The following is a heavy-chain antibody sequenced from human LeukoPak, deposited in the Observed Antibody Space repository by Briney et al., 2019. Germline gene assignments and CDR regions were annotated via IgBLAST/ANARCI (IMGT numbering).Heavy chain of an antibody. V-gene: IGHV1-69*04. CDR2: IIPILGIA. CDR3: ARDRLQWGGMDV. J-gene: IGHJ6*02. CDR1: GGTFSSYA. D-gene: IGHD1-26*01. Sequence: EASVKVSCKASGGTFSSYAISWVRQAPGQGLEWMGRIIPILGIANYAQKFQGRVTITADKSTSTAYMELSSLRSEDTAVYYCARDRLQWGGMDVWGQGTTVTVSS.